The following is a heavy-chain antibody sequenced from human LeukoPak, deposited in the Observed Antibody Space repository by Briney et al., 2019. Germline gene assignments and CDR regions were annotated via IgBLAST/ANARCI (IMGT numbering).Heavy chain of an antibody. CDR2: IYSGGAI. CDR3: ARRPGN. D-gene: IGHD1-14*01. Sequence: GGSLRLSCVASGFAVDSNYMSWVRQAPGKGLEWVSLIYSGGAIRYADSVKGRFTISRDSSKNTLFLQMNDLTVEDTARYYCARRPGNWGQGILVTVSS. CDR1: GFAVDSNY. V-gene: IGHV3-53*01. J-gene: IGHJ4*02.